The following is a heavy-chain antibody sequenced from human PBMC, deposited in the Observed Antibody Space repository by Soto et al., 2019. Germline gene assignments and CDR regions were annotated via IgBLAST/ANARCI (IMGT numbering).Heavy chain of an antibody. D-gene: IGHD1-26*01. CDR1: GGSFSGYY. CDR2: INHSGST. CDR3: ARGRSQLPWVYYYYMDV. J-gene: IGHJ6*03. V-gene: IGHV4-34*01. Sequence: PSETLSLTCAVYGGSFSGYYWSWIRQPPGKGLEWIGEINHSGSTNYNPSLKSRVTISVDTSKNQFSLKLSSVTAADTAVYYCARGRSQLPWVYYYYMDVWGKGTTVTVSS.